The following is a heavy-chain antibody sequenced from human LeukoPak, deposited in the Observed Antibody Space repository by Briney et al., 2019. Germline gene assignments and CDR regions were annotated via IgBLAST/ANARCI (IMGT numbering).Heavy chain of an antibody. CDR3: ARAADYAFDY. D-gene: IGHD4-17*01. Sequence: SETLSLTCTVSGGSISSYYWSWIRQPPGKGLEWIGYIYYSGSTNYNPSLKSRVTISVDTSKNQFSLKLSSVTAADTAVYYCARAADYAFDYWGQGTLVTVSS. V-gene: IGHV4-59*01. CDR2: IYYSGST. CDR1: GGSISSYY. J-gene: IGHJ4*02.